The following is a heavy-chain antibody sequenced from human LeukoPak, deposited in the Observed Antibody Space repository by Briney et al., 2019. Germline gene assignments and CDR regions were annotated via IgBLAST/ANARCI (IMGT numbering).Heavy chain of an antibody. CDR2: IKKRSAAT. Sequence: GGSLRLSCAASGFTFRDYAMTWIRQAPGKGLEWISYIKKRSAATYYADSVAGRIVISRDDAKNSLNLHLTNLRVEDTATYFCARIWSARDWFDPWGQGT. J-gene: IGHJ5*02. CDR1: GFTFRDYA. D-gene: IGHD1-1*01. V-gene: IGHV3-11*01. CDR3: ARIWSARDWFDP.